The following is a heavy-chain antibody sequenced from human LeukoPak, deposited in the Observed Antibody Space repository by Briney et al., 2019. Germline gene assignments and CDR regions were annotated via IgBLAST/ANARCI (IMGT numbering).Heavy chain of an antibody. J-gene: IGHJ3*02. V-gene: IGHV3-7*03. CDR2: IKQDGSEK. D-gene: IGHD3-10*01. Sequence: GGSLRLSCAASGFTFSSYWMSWVRQAPGKGLEWVANIKQDGSEKYYVDSVKGRFTISRDNSKNTLYLQMNSLRAEDTAVYYCAKHSRALGGDAFDIWGKGTTVTVSS. CDR3: AKHSRALGGDAFDI. CDR1: GFTFSSYW.